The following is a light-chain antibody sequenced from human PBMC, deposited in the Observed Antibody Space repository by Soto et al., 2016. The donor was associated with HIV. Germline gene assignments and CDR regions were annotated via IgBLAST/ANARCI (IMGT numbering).Light chain of an antibody. Sequence: SYVLTQPPSLSVAPGKTATVTCGGNNIGTKSVHWYQQKSGQAPVLVVYDDRDRPSGIPERFSGSNFGNTATLTISRVEAGDEADYHCQVWDSRNDHRVFGGGTKLTV. CDR2: DDR. CDR3: QVWDSRNDHRV. CDR1: NIGTKS. J-gene: IGLJ3*02. V-gene: IGLV3-21*03.